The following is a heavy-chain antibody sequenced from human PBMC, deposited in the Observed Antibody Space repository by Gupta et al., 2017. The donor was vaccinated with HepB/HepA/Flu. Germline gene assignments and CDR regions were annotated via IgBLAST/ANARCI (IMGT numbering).Heavy chain of an antibody. CDR1: GGSISSRSFY. Sequence: QLRLLESGPGLVKPSETLSLTCTVSGGSISSRSFYWGWIRQPPGKGLEWIGNIYYSGSTFYNPSLKSRVTIFVDTSQNQFSLKLNSVTAADTAVYYRAIRRLSGSYHHGWFDPWGQGTLVTVSS. CDR3: AIRRLSGSYHHGWFDP. CDR2: IYYSGST. J-gene: IGHJ5*02. D-gene: IGHD1-26*01. V-gene: IGHV4-39*01.